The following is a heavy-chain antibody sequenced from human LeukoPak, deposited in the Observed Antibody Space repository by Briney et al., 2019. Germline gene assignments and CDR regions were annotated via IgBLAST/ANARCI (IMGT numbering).Heavy chain of an antibody. V-gene: IGHV3-9*01. D-gene: IGHD6-19*01. J-gene: IGHJ6*02. Sequence: GGSLRLSCAASGFTFDDYAMHWVRQAPGKGLEWVSGISWNSGSIGYADSVKGRFTISRDNAKNSLYLQMNSLRAEDTALYYCVAVAGRDDYYYYGMDVWGQGTTVTVSS. CDR3: VAVAGRDDYYYYGMDV. CDR1: GFTFDDYA. CDR2: ISWNSGSI.